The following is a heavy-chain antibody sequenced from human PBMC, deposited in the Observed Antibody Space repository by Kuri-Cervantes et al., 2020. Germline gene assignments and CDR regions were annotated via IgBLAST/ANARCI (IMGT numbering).Heavy chain of an antibody. CDR1: GFTFNTYT. CDR3: ARAPHQWPGGVDS. J-gene: IGHJ4*02. Sequence: GGFLRPSCTASGFTFNTYTMHWVRQAPGKGLEWVEVLWYDGSNKYYADSVKGRFTFSRDNSKKMAYLQMTSLRAEDTAVYYCARAPHQWPGGVDSWGQGTLVTVSS. CDR2: LWYDGSNK. D-gene: IGHD6-19*01. V-gene: IGHV3-33*01.